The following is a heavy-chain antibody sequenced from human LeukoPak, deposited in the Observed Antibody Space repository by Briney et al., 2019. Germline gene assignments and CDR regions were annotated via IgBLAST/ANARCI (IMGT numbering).Heavy chain of an antibody. J-gene: IGHJ4*02. D-gene: IGHD3-3*01. Sequence: SETLSLTCTVSGGSISSGGYYWNWIRQPPGRGLEWIGYIYDSGSTYYNPSLKSRVTISADRSKNQFSLILNSVTAADTAVYYCARSPPSDFWSGYPLQFDYWGQGTLVTVSS. CDR1: GGSISSGGYY. CDR3: ARSPPSDFWSGYPLQFDY. V-gene: IGHV4-30-2*01. CDR2: IYDSGST.